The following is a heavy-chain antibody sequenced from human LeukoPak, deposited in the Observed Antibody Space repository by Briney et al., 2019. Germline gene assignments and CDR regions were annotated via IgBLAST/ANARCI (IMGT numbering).Heavy chain of an antibody. CDR2: INSDGSST. J-gene: IGHJ4*02. CDR3: ARDLMEGRDY. V-gene: IGHV3-74*01. Sequence: HPGGSLRLSCAASGFTLSSYSMNWVRHAPGKGLMWVSRINSDGSSTSYADSVKGRFTISRDNAKNTLYLQMNSLRAEDTAVYYCARDLMEGRDYWGQGTLVTVSS. CDR1: GFTLSSYS. D-gene: IGHD3-3*01.